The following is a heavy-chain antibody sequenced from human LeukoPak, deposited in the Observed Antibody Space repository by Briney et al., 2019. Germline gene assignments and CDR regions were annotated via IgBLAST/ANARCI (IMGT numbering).Heavy chain of an antibody. V-gene: IGHV1-8*01. Sequence: ASVKVSCKASGYTFTSYDINWVRQATGQGLEWMGWMNPNSGNTGYAQKFQGRVTMTRNTSISTAYMELSSPRSDDTAMYYCARAMNSWFLLDLDHWGQGNLVTVSS. CDR2: MNPNSGNT. D-gene: IGHD3-22*01. CDR1: GYTFTSYD. J-gene: IGHJ4*02. CDR3: ARAMNSWFLLDLDH.